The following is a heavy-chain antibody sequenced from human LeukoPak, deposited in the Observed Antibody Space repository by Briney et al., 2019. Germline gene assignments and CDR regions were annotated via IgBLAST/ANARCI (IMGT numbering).Heavy chain of an antibody. CDR1: GYSFTTYW. CDR2: VYPGDSST. D-gene: IGHD6-13*01. V-gene: IGHV5-51*01. Sequence: GESLKISLQGSGYSFTTYWSAWVRQLPGKGLEWMGSVYPGDSSTKYSPSFQGQVTISADRSISTAYLQWRSLKASDTAMYYCARRFSTSWYFDYWGQGVLVTVSS. J-gene: IGHJ4*02. CDR3: ARRFSTSWYFDY.